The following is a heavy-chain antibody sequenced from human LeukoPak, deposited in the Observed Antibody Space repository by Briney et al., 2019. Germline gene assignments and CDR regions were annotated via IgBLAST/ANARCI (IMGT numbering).Heavy chain of an antibody. CDR2: MNSDGSSI. CDR3: ARVSTSGNYHGMDV. Sequence: GGSLRLSCAASGFTFSIYWMHWVRHAPGKGLVWVSRMNSDGSSISYADSVKGRFTISRDNAKNTVYLQMNSLRAEDTALYYCARVSTSGNYHGMDVWGQGTTVTVSS. D-gene: IGHD1-1*01. CDR1: GFTFSIYW. J-gene: IGHJ6*02. V-gene: IGHV3-74*01.